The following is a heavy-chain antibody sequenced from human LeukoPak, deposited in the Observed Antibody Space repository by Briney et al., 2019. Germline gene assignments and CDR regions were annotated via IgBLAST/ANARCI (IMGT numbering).Heavy chain of an antibody. D-gene: IGHD3-9*01. CDR2: IYSGGST. Sequence: GGSLRLSCAASGFTVSSNYMSWVRQAPGKGLEWVSVIYSGGSTDYADSVKGRFTISRDNSKNTLYLQMNILRAEDTAVYYCAGASHYDILTGYCEEDAFDIWGQGTMVTVSS. J-gene: IGHJ3*02. V-gene: IGHV3-53*01. CDR3: AGASHYDILTGYCEEDAFDI. CDR1: GFTVSSNY.